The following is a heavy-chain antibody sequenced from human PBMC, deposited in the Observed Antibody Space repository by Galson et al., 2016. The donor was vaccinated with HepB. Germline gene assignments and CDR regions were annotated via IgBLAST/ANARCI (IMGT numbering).Heavy chain of an antibody. J-gene: IGHJ5*02. CDR3: ARVTVAGTGGVDP. CDR1: GDSVSRSGAT. CDR2: AYYRSKWYN. Sequence: CAISGDSVSRSGATWNWIRQSPSRGLEWLGRAYYRSKWYNDYAVSVKSRITINPDTSKNQFSLQLNTVTPEDTAAYYCARVTVAGTGGVDPWGQGTLVTVSS. V-gene: IGHV6-1*01. D-gene: IGHD6-19*01.